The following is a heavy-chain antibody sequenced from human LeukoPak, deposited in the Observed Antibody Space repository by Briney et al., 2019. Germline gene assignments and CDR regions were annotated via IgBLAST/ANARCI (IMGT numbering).Heavy chain of an antibody. CDR1: GFTFSSYA. CDR2: ISYDGSNK. Sequence: GGSLRLSCSASGFTFSSYAMHWVRQAPGKGLGWVAVISYDGSNKYYADSVKGRFTISRDNSKNTLYLQMNSLRAEDTAVYHCARDGDFWSGYRVAYYFDYWGQETLVTVSS. CDR3: ARDGDFWSGYRVAYYFDY. J-gene: IGHJ4*02. D-gene: IGHD3-3*01. V-gene: IGHV3-30*01.